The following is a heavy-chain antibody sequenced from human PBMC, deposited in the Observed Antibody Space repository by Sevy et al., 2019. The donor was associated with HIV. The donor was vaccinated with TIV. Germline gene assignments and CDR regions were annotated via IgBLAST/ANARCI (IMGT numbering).Heavy chain of an antibody. CDR1: GYTFTSYG. CDR2: ISDYNGNT. CDR3: ASSAVGEETDAFDI. J-gene: IGHJ3*02. Sequence: ASVKVSCKASGYTFTSYGISWVRQAPGQGLEWMGWISDYNGNTNHAQKLQGRVTMTTDTSTSTAYMELRSLRSDDTAVYYCASSAVGEETDAFDIWGQGTMVTVSS. V-gene: IGHV1-18*01.